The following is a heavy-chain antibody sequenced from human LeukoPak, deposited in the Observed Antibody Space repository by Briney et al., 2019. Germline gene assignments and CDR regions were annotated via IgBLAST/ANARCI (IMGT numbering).Heavy chain of an antibody. CDR1: GGSFSGYY. CDR3: ARAPNYDILTGYYNPYYYYMDV. V-gene: IGHV4-34*01. D-gene: IGHD3-9*01. CDR2: INHSGST. J-gene: IGHJ6*03. Sequence: PSETLSLTCAVYGGSFSGYYWSWIRQPPGKGLEWIGEINHSGSTNYNPSLKSRVTISVDTSKNQFSLKLSSVTAADTAVYYCARAPNYDILTGYYNPYYYYMDVWGKGTTVTISS.